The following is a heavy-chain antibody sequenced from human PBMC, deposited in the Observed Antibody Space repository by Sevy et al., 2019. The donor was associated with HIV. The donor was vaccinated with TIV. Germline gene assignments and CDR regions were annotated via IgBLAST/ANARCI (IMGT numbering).Heavy chain of an antibody. J-gene: IGHJ4*02. CDR3: ARALAAAASY. V-gene: IGHV3-7*01. CDR1: GFTFSSYW. D-gene: IGHD6-25*01. CDR2: IKQDGSEK. Sequence: GGSLRLSCAASGFTFSSYWMHWVRQAPGKGLEWVANIKQDGSEKYYVDSVKGRFTISRDNAKNSMHLQMNSLRAEDTAVHYCARALAAAASYWGQGTLVTVSS.